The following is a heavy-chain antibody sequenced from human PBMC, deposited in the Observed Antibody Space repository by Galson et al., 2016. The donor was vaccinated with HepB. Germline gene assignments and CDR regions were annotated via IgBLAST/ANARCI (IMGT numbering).Heavy chain of an antibody. CDR3: AGVLQGCSASSCYQDS. V-gene: IGHV4-4*02. CDR2: IHHRGTT. Sequence: ETLSLTCVVSGVSISSSNWWTWVRQPPGKGLEWIGEIHHRGTTYCSPSLKTRVIISVDKSRNEFSLKLNSVTAADTALYYCAGVLQGCSASSCYQDSWSPGTLVTVSS. CDR1: GVSISSSNW. J-gene: IGHJ4*02. D-gene: IGHD2-15*01.